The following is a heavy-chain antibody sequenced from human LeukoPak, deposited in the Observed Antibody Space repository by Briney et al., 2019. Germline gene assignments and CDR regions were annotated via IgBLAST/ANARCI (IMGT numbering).Heavy chain of an antibody. CDR1: GFTLSSYE. CDR3: AREGGNSDYYYGMDV. V-gene: IGHV3-48*03. J-gene: IGHJ6*02. D-gene: IGHD4-23*01. CDR2: ISSSGSTI. Sequence: GGSLRLSCAASGFTLSSYEMNWVRQAPGKGLEWVSYISSSGSTIYYADSVKGRFTISRDNAKNSLYLQMNSLRAEDTAVYYCAREGGNSDYYYGMDVWGQGTTVTVSS.